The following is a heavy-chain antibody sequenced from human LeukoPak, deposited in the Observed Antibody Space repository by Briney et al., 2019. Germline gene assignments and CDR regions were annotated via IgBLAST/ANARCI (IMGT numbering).Heavy chain of an antibody. CDR3: AKPDLDAFDI. CDR2: ISYDGSNK. J-gene: IGHJ3*02. D-gene: IGHD1-14*01. Sequence: GGSLRLSCAASGFTFSSYSMNWVRQAPGKGLEWVAVISYDGSNKYYADSVKGRFTISRDNSKNTLYLQMNSLRAEDTAVYYCAKPDLDAFDIWGQGTMVTVSS. CDR1: GFTFSSYS. V-gene: IGHV3-30*18.